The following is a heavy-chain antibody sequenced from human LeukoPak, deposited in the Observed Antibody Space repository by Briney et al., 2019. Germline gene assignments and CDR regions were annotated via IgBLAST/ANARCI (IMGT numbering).Heavy chain of an antibody. Sequence: SETLSLTCAVYGGSFSGYYWSWIRQPPGKGLEWIGEINHSGSTNYNPSLKSRVTISVDTSKNQFSLKLSSVTAADTAVYYCARVSGLPYYFDYWGQGTLVTVSS. V-gene: IGHV4-34*01. CDR1: GGSFSGYY. CDR3: ARVSGLPYYFDY. CDR2: INHSGST. J-gene: IGHJ4*02. D-gene: IGHD6-25*01.